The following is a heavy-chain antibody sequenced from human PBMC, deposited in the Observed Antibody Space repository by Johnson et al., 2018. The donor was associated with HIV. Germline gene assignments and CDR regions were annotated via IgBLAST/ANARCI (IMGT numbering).Heavy chain of an antibody. Sequence: QVQLVESGGGLVQPGGSLRLSCAASGFSFSSFSMHWVRQAPGKGLEYVSTTCSNGDRTYYAESVRGRFTISRDNSNNTLYLQMNIVTPEDTAVYYCATLGGLGSFDVWGQGTGVIVSS. V-gene: IGHV3-64*04. CDR2: TCSNGDRT. CDR3: ATLGGLGSFDV. J-gene: IGHJ3*01. D-gene: IGHD6-19*01. CDR1: GFSFSSFS.